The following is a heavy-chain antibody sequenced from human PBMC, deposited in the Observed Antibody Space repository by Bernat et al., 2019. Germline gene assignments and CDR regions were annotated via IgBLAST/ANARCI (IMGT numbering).Heavy chain of an antibody. CDR1: GFTFSSYA. Sequence: QVQLVESGGGVVQPGRSLRLSCAASGFTFSSYAMHWVRQAPGKGLEWVAVISYDGSNKYYADSVKGRFTISRDNSKNTLYLQMNSLRAEDTAVYYCARDFYELGYFDYWGQGTLVTVSS. V-gene: IGHV3-30*01. D-gene: IGHD7-27*01. CDR2: ISYDGSNK. J-gene: IGHJ4*02. CDR3: ARDFYELGYFDY.